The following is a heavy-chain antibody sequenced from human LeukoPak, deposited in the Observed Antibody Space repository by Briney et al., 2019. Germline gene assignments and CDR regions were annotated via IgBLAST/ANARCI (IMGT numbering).Heavy chain of an antibody. J-gene: IGHJ4*02. CDR1: GFTVSSNY. Sequence: GGSLRLSCAASGFTVSSNYMSWVRQAPGKGLEWVSVIYSGGSTYYADSVKGRFTISRDNSKNTLYLQMNSLRAEDTAVYYCAKEWYSGSRAVDYWGQGTLVIVSS. CDR2: IYSGGST. CDR3: AKEWYSGSRAVDY. V-gene: IGHV3-66*01. D-gene: IGHD1-26*01.